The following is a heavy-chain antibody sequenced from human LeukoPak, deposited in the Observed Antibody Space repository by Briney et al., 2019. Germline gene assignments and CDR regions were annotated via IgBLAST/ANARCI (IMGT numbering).Heavy chain of an antibody. D-gene: IGHD3-16*02. Sequence: GGSLRLPCAASGFTFSSYAMSWVRQAPGKGLEWVSAISGSGGSTYYADSVKGRFTISRDSSKNTLYLQMNSLRAEDTAVYYCAKEGRSSHFYYGMDVWGQGTTVTVSS. V-gene: IGHV3-23*01. CDR3: AKEGRSSHFYYGMDV. CDR2: ISGSGGST. CDR1: GFTFSSYA. J-gene: IGHJ6*02.